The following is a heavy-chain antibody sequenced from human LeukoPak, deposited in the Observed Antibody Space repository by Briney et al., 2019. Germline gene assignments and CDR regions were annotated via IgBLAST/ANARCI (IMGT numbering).Heavy chain of an antibody. Sequence: ASVKVSCKASGYTFTSYGISWVRQAPGQGLEWMGWISAYNGNTNYAQELQGRVTMTTDTSTSTAYMELRSLRSDDTAMYYCARLPVGKGPWFDPWGQGTLVTVSS. J-gene: IGHJ5*02. V-gene: IGHV1-18*01. CDR2: ISAYNGNT. CDR1: GYTFTSYG. D-gene: IGHD1-26*01. CDR3: ARLPVGKGPWFDP.